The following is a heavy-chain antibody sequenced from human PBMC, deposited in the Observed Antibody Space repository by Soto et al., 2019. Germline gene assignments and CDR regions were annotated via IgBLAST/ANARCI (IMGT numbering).Heavy chain of an antibody. Sequence: QAQLVQSGAEVKQPGASVKVSCKVSGYTLTGFSMHWVRQAPGKGLEWMGGFDPEDGETIYAQKLQGRVTMTEDTSTDTAYMELSSLRSEDTAVYNCATGYCSGGSCPVSMDVWGKGTTVTVSS. CDR1: GYTLTGFS. V-gene: IGHV1-24*01. D-gene: IGHD2-15*01. CDR2: FDPEDGET. CDR3: ATGYCSGGSCPVSMDV. J-gene: IGHJ6*04.